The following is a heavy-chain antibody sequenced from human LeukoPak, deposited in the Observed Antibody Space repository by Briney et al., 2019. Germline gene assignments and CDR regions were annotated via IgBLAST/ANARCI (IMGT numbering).Heavy chain of an antibody. V-gene: IGHV1-2*06. CDR3: ASTFFGPAATYNWFDP. Sequence: ASVKVSCKASGYTFTGYYMHWVRQAPGQGLEWMGRINPNSGGTNYAQKLQGRVTMTTDTSTSTAYMELRSLRSDDTAVYYCASTFFGPAATYNWFDPWGQGTLVTVSS. CDR2: INPNSGGT. J-gene: IGHJ5*02. CDR1: GYTFTGYY. D-gene: IGHD2-2*01.